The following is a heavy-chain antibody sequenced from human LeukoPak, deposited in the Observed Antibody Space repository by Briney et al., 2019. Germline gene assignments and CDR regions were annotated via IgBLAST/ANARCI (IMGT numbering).Heavy chain of an antibody. V-gene: IGHV1-18*01. CDR1: PDTFTRYG. CDR3: ARDRVGYYYDSSGHDAFDI. J-gene: IGHJ3*02. D-gene: IGHD3-22*01. CDR2: IRAYNGDT. Sequence: ASVKVSCKASPDTFTRYGITWVRQAPGQGLEWMGWIRAYNGDTNYAQKFQGRVTMTRDTSISTAYMELSRLRSDDTAVYYCARDRVGYYYDSSGHDAFDIWGQGTMVTVSS.